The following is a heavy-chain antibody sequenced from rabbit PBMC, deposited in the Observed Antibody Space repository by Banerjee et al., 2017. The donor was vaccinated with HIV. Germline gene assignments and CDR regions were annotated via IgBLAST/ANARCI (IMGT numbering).Heavy chain of an antibody. CDR3: ARDDGGYAGSNDAPDYFNL. J-gene: IGHJ4*01. CDR1: GIDFSSRYY. D-gene: IGHD4-2*01. Sequence: QEQLEESGGGLVKPGGTLTLTCKASGIDFSSRYYMCWVRQAPGKGLELIACIITNSGSTWYASWAKGRFTISKSTSLNTVTLQMTSLTVADTATYFCARDDGGYAGSNDAPDYFNLWGQGTLVTVS. V-gene: IGHV1S43*01. CDR2: IITNSGST.